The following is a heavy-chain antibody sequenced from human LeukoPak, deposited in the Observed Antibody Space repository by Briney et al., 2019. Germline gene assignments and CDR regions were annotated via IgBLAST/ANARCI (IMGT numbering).Heavy chain of an antibody. J-gene: IGHJ5*02. CDR3: AKRQGPNSGSYDYFDP. CDR1: GGPISSYY. Sequence: PSETLSLTCTVSGGPISSYYWSWIRQPPGKGLEWIAYIHSSGYANYNPSLKSRVTISVATSKNQFSLKVTSVTAADTAVYYCAKRQGPNSGSYDYFDPWGQGTLVTVSS. CDR2: IHSSGYA. D-gene: IGHD1-26*01. V-gene: IGHV4-4*09.